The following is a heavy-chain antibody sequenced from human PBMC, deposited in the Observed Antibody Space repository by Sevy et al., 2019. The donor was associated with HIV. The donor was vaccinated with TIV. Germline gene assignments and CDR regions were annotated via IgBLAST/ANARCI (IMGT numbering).Heavy chain of an antibody. Sequence: SETLSLTCTVSGGSISSSSYYWGWIRQPPGKGLEWIGSIYYSGSTYYNPSLKSRVTISVDTSKNKFSLKLSSVTAADTAVYYCARGWGVVAAMGAFDIWGQGTMVTVSS. CDR2: IYYSGST. J-gene: IGHJ3*02. CDR1: GGSISSSSYY. V-gene: IGHV4-39*01. D-gene: IGHD2-15*01. CDR3: ARGWGVVAAMGAFDI.